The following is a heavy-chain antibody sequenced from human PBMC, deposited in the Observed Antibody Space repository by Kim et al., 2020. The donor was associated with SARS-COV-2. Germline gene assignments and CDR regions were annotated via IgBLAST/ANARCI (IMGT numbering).Heavy chain of an antibody. CDR1: GGSISSGGYY. J-gene: IGHJ6*02. V-gene: IGHV4-31*03. CDR3: ARDYRKTTMVRGVMVYLSGGMDV. CDR2: IYYSGST. Sequence: SETLSLTCTVSGGSISSGGYYWSWIRQHPGKGLEWIGYIYYSGSTYYNPSLKSRVTISVDTSKNQFSLKLSSVTAADTAVYYCARDYRKTTMVRGVMVYLSGGMDVWGQGTTVTVSS. D-gene: IGHD3-10*01.